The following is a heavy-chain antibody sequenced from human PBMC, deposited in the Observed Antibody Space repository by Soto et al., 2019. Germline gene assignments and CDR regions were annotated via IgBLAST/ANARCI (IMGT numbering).Heavy chain of an antibody. Sequence: QVQLVESGGGVVQPGKSLRLSCAASGFSFSTYAMYWVRQAPGKGLEWVSVISYDGRNKYYGEAMKGRFTMSGDNSKNTLYLQMNSLRAEDTAVYYCAKGGLKVTTSYYDSWGQGTVVTVSS. J-gene: IGHJ4*02. D-gene: IGHD4-17*01. CDR2: ISYDGRNK. CDR3: AKGGLKVTTSYYDS. CDR1: GFSFSTYA. V-gene: IGHV3-30*18.